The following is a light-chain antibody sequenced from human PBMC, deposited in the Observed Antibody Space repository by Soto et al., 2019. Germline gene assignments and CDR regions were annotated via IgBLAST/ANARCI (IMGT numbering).Light chain of an antibody. V-gene: IGKV3-15*01. CDR2: GAS. CDR3: QQYNNWPRT. Sequence: EIVLTLSPGTLSLSPGERATLSCRASQSVSSRSLAWYQQKPGQAPRLLIFGASTRATGIPARFSGSGSGTEFTLTISSLQSEDFVVYYCQQYNNWPRTFGQGTKVDIK. CDR1: QSVSSRS. J-gene: IGKJ1*01.